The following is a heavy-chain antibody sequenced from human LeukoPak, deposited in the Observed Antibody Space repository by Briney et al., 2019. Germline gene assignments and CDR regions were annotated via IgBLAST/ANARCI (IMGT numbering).Heavy chain of an antibody. V-gene: IGHV4-59*01. Sequence: PSETLSITCAVYGGSFSGYYWSWIRQPPGKGLEWIGYIYYSGSTNYNPSLKSRVTISVDTSRNQFSLKLSSVTAADTAVYYCASVSYYDFWSGYYFFDYWGQGTLVTVSS. CDR1: GGSFSGYY. CDR3: ASVSYYDFWSGYYFFDY. CDR2: IYYSGST. J-gene: IGHJ4*02. D-gene: IGHD3-3*01.